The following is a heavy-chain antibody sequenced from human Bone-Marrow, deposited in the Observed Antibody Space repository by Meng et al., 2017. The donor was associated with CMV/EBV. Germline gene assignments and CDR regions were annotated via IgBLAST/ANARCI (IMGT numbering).Heavy chain of an antibody. CDR3: ARVPGGY. CDR1: GYTFTGYY. Sequence: ASVKVSCKASGYTFTGYYMHWVRQATGQGLEWMGWMNPNSGNTGYAQKFQGRVTMTRNTSISTAYMELSSLRSEDTAVYYCARVPGGYWGQGTLVTVSS. CDR2: MNPNSGNT. J-gene: IGHJ4*02. V-gene: IGHV1-8*02.